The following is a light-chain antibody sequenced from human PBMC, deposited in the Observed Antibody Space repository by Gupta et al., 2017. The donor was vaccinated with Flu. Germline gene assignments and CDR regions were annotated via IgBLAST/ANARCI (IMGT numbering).Light chain of an antibody. J-gene: IGKJ1*01. CDR2: GAS. V-gene: IGKV3-20*01. CDR1: QSVSSSY. CDR3: QQYGSSPRT. Sequence: ERATRSCRARQSVSSSYLAWYQQKPGQAPRRLIYGASSRATGIPDRFSGSGSGTDFTLTISRLEPEDFAVYYCQQYGSSPRTFGQGTKVEIK.